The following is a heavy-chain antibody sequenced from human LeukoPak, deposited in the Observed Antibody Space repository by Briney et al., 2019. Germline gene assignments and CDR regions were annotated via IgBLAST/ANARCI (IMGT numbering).Heavy chain of an antibody. CDR2: IKSKTDGGTT. D-gene: IGHD5-12*01. CDR1: GFTFSNAW. J-gene: IGHJ5*02. CDR3: TTEEWLRGLDP. V-gene: IGHV3-15*01. Sequence: PGGSLRLSCVASGFTFSNAWMSWVRQPPGKGLEWVGRIKSKTDGGTTDYAAPVKGRFTISRDDSKNTLYLQMNSLKTEDTAVYYCTTEEWLRGLDPWGQGTLVTVSS.